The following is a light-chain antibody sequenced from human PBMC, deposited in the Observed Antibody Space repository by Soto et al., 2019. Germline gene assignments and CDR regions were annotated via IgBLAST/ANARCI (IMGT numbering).Light chain of an antibody. CDR3: QQYNNCIT. J-gene: IGKJ5*01. CDR2: GAS. CDR1: QSVSSN. Sequence: EIVMTQSPATLSVSPGERATLSCRASQSVSSNLAWYQQKPRQAPRLLLYGASTRATGIPARFSGSGSGTEFTLTISSVQYEDFAVYCCQQYNNCITFGQGTRLEIK. V-gene: IGKV3-15*01.